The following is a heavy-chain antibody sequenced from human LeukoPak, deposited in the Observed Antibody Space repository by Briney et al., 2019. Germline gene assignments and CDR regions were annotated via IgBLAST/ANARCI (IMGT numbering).Heavy chain of an antibody. Sequence: GESLKISCKGSGYNFNNYWIGWLRQMPGKGLEWMGIIYPADSDSRDSPSFQGQVTISADKSTSTAYLHWSSLKASDSAIYYCATYAGSSSKYFQHWGQGTLVTVSS. V-gene: IGHV5-51*01. CDR3: ATYAGSSSKYFQH. J-gene: IGHJ1*01. D-gene: IGHD3-10*01. CDR1: GYNFNNYW. CDR2: IYPADSDS.